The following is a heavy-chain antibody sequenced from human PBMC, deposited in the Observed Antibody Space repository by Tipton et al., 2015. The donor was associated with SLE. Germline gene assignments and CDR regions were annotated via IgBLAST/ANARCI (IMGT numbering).Heavy chain of an antibody. CDR1: GGSISDSSHY. CDR3: ARDSLNWGSYYHGMDV. D-gene: IGHD3-16*01. CDR2: T. V-gene: IGHV4-61*01. Sequence: TLSLTCTVSGGSISDSSHYWVWIRQSPGKGLEWVGSTRYNPSLKSRVTISVDTSKSQIFLKMSSVTAADTAVYYCARDSLNWGSYYHGMDVWGQGTTVTVSS. J-gene: IGHJ6*02.